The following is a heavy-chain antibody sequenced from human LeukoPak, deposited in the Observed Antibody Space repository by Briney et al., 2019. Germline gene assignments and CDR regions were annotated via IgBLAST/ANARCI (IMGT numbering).Heavy chain of an antibody. V-gene: IGHV4-4*07. Sequence: KPSETLSCTGTGSGGSISSYYWSWIGQPAGKGLEWIGRIYTSGSTNYNPSLKSRVTTSVDTSTHHFSPKRSSVTAAATPVYYSARSHYHFWSRYSPSYSSYTAVSGKATTVTVPS. J-gene: IGHJ6*03. CDR3: ARSHYHFWSRYSPSYSSYTAV. CDR1: GGSISSYY. D-gene: IGHD3-3*01. CDR2: IYTSGST.